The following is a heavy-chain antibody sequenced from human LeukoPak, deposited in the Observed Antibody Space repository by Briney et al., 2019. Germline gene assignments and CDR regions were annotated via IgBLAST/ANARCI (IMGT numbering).Heavy chain of an antibody. J-gene: IGHJ4*02. Sequence: PGGSLRLSCAASGIILSDNFMSWIRQAPGKGLEWVAYISSTGNTILYADSVRGRFTISRDIAKNSLDLEMNSLTAEDTALYYCAKDRRLTTVTFDYWGQGTLVTVSS. CDR2: ISSTGNTI. CDR3: AKDRRLTTVTFDY. V-gene: IGHV3-11*01. CDR1: GIILSDNF. D-gene: IGHD4-17*01.